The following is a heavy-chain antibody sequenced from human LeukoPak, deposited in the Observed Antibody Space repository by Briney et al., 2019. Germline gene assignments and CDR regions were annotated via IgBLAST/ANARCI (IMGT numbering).Heavy chain of an antibody. J-gene: IGHJ4*02. CDR1: GYTFTGYY. V-gene: IGHV1-2*02. Sequence: ASVKVSCKASGYTFTGYYMHWVRQAPGQGLEWMGWINPNSGGTNYAQKFQGRVTMTRDTSISTAYMELSRLRSDDTAVYYCAREPYSGSYFDYWGQGTLVTVSS. CDR2: INPNSGGT. CDR3: AREPYSGSYFDY. D-gene: IGHD1-26*01.